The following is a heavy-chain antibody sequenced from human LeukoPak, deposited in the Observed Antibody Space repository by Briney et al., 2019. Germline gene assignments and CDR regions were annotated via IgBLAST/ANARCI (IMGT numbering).Heavy chain of an antibody. J-gene: IGHJ2*01. CDR3: ASGDNLSFDL. CDR1: GDSVSSNSAA. CDR2: TYYRSKWYN. Sequence: SLTLSLTCAISGDSVSSNSAAWNWVRQSPSRGLEWLGRTYYRSKWYNDFAVSVKGRITINPDTSKNQFSLLLSSVTPEDTALYYCASGDNLSFDLWGRGTLVTVSS. V-gene: IGHV6-1*01.